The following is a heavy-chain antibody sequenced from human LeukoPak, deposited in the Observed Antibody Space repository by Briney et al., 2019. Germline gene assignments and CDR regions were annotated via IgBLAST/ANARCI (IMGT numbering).Heavy chain of an antibody. CDR2: IYHSGST. D-gene: IGHD1-26*01. CDR1: GGSISSSNW. J-gene: IGHJ4*02. Sequence: SETLSLTCAVSGGSISSSNWWSWVRQPPGKGLEWIGEIYHSGSTYYNPSLKSRVTISVDTSKNQFSLKLSSVTAADTAVYYCARRGPMGYYFDYWGQGTLVTVSS. V-gene: IGHV4-4*02. CDR3: ARRGPMGYYFDY.